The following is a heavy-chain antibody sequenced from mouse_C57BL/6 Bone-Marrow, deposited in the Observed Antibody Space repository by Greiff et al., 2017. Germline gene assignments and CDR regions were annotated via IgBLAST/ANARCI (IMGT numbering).Heavy chain of an antibody. V-gene: IGHV1-19*01. D-gene: IGHD2-2*01. Sequence: VQLQQSGPVLVKPGASVKMSCKASGYTFTDYYMNWVKQSHGKSLEWIGVINPYNGGTSYNQKFKGKATLTVDKSSSTAYMELNSLTSEDSAVYYCEKEAYGYGGFAYWGQGTLVTVSA. CDR3: EKEAYGYGGFAY. CDR2: INPYNGGT. J-gene: IGHJ3*01. CDR1: GYTFTDYY.